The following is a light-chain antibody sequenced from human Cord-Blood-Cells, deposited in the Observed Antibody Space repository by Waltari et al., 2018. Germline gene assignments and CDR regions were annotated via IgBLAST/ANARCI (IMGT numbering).Light chain of an antibody. V-gene: IGLV1-47*01. CDR2: RNN. CDR3: AAWDDSLSGWV. CDR1: SSNIGSNY. Sequence: QSVLTQPPSASGTPGQRVTISCSGSSSNIGSNYVYWYQQLPGTAPKLPIYRNNQRPSGVPGRFSGSRSGTSASLAISGLRSEDEADYYCAAWDDSLSGWVFGGGTKLTVL. J-gene: IGLJ3*02.